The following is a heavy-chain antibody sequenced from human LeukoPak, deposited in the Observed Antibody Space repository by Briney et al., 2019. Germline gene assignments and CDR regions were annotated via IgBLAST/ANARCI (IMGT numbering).Heavy chain of an antibody. V-gene: IGHV4-34*01. CDR1: GGSFSGYY. Sequence: SETLSLTCAVYGGSFSGYYWSWIRQPPGKGLEWIGEINHSGSTNYNPSLKSRVTISVDTSKNLFSLKLRSVTAADTAVYYCARTTEAHSWRTRYYDYYMDVWGKGTTVTVSS. D-gene: IGHD6-13*01. CDR3: ARTTEAHSWRTRYYDYYMDV. J-gene: IGHJ6*03. CDR2: INHSGST.